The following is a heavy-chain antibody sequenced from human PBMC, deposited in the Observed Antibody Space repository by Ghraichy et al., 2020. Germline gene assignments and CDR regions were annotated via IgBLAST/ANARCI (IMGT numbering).Heavy chain of an antibody. D-gene: IGHD3-10*01. J-gene: IGHJ5*02. CDR1: GGSFSGYY. V-gene: IGHV4-34*01. Sequence: SETLSLTCAVYGGSFSGYYWSWIRQPPGKGLEWIGEINHSGSTNYNPSLKSRVTISVDTSKNQFSLKLSSVTAADTAVYYCARDPMVRGNNWFDPWGQGTLVTVSS. CDR2: INHSGST. CDR3: ARDPMVRGNNWFDP.